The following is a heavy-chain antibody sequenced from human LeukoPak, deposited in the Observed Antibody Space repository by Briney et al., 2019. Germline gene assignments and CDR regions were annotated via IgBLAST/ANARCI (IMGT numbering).Heavy chain of an antibody. Sequence: GGSLRLSCAASGFTFSSYSMNWVRQAPGKGLEWVSSISSSSSYIYYADSVKGRFTISRDNAKNSLYLQMNSLRAEDTAVYYCAKVESTVNWFDPWGQGTLVTVSS. CDR1: GFTFSSYS. CDR3: AKVESTVNWFDP. J-gene: IGHJ5*02. D-gene: IGHD4-17*01. V-gene: IGHV3-21*04. CDR2: ISSSSSYI.